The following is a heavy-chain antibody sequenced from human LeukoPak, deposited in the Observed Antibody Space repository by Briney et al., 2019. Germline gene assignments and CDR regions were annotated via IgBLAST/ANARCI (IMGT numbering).Heavy chain of an antibody. D-gene: IGHD4-17*01. J-gene: IGHJ6*02. CDR3: ARIGDYVSYYYGMDV. CDR1: GYSFTSYW. V-gene: IGHV5-51*01. Sequence: GESLKISCKGSGYSFTSYWIGWVRQMPGKGLEWMGIIYPGDSDTRYSPSFQGQVTISADKSISTAYLQWGSLRASDTAMYYCARIGDYVSYYYGMDVWGQGTTVTVSS. CDR2: IYPGDSDT.